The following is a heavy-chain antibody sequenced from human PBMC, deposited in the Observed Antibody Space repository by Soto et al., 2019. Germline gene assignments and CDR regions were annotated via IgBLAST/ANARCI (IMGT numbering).Heavy chain of an antibody. J-gene: IGHJ5*02. CDR2: IYHSGST. CDR3: ARERKYYDSSGYSNWFDP. D-gene: IGHD3-22*01. Sequence: PSETLSLTCAVSGGSISSSNWWSWVRQPPGKGLEWIGEIYHSGSTNYNPSLKSRVTISVDKSKNQFSLKLSSVTAADTAVCYCARERKYYDSSGYSNWFDPWGQGTLVTVSS. V-gene: IGHV4-4*02. CDR1: GGSISSSNW.